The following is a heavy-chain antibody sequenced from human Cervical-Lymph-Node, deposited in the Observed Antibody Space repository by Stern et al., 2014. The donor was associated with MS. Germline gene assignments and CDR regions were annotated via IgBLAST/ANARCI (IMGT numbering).Heavy chain of an antibody. Sequence: VQLVQSGAEVKKPGSSVKVTCKTSGGNFNDFAIPWVRQAPGQGLEWMGGIITLFDTARFAQHFQGRVTITADKSTNTAYMELTSLTSGDTAVYYCARYDPSFDTSVHPHFDVWGQGTMLTVSS. V-gene: IGHV1-69*06. CDR2: IITLFDTA. J-gene: IGHJ3*01. CDR1: GGNFNDFA. D-gene: IGHD3-22*01. CDR3: ARYDPSFDTSVHPHFDV.